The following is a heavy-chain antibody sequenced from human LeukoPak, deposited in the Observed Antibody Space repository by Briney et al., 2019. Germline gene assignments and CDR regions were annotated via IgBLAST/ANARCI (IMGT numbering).Heavy chain of an antibody. Sequence: PGGSLRLSCAASGFTFSSYGMHWVRQAPGKGLEWVAVISYDGSNKYYADSVKGRFTISRDNSKNTLYLRMNSLRAEDTAVYYCAKRLEPSAYYDFWSGYYFDYWGQGTLVTVSS. V-gene: IGHV3-30*18. J-gene: IGHJ4*02. CDR2: ISYDGSNK. CDR1: GFTFSSYG. CDR3: AKRLEPSAYYDFWSGYYFDY. D-gene: IGHD3-3*01.